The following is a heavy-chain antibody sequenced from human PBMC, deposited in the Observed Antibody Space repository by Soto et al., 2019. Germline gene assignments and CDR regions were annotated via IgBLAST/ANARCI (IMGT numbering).Heavy chain of an antibody. D-gene: IGHD5-18*01. CDR3: ARAVMEGNSFGHTGDY. CDR2: IRNKANTYTT. J-gene: IGHJ4*02. CDR1: GFTFSDHY. V-gene: IGHV3-72*01. Sequence: EVQLVESGGGLVQPGGSLRLSCAASGFTFSDHYMDWVRQAPGKGLEWVGRIRNKANTYTTEYAASVKGRFIISRDDSQXXLYLQMNRLETEDTAVYYCARAVMEGNSFGHTGDYWGQGTLVTVSS.